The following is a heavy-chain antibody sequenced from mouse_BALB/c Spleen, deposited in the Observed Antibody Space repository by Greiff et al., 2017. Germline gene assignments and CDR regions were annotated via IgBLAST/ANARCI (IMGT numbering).Heavy chain of an antibody. Sequence: EVKLVESGGDLVKPGGSLKLSCAASGFTFSSYGMSWVRQTPDKRLEWVATISSGGSYTYYPDSVKGRFTISRDNAKNTLYLQMSSLKSEDTAMYYCARGDDYDDAMDYWGQGTSVTVSS. V-gene: IGHV5-6*01. CDR3: ARGDDYDDAMDY. CDR1: GFTFSSYG. J-gene: IGHJ4*01. CDR2: ISSGGSYT. D-gene: IGHD2-4*01.